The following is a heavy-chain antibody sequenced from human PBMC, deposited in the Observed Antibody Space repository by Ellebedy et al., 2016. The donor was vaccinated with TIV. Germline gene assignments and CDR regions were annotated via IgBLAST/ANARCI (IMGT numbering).Heavy chain of an antibody. V-gene: IGHV4-34*01. CDR3: ARGRRFFYYYGMDV. CDR1: GGSFSGYS. Sequence: MPSETLSLTCAVYGGSFSGYSWSWIRQSPGKGLEWIGEINHSGSTNYNPFLKSRVTISVDTSKNQFSLKLSSVTAADTAVYYCARGRRFFYYYGMDVWGQGTTVTVSS. D-gene: IGHD3-3*01. CDR2: INHSGST. J-gene: IGHJ6*02.